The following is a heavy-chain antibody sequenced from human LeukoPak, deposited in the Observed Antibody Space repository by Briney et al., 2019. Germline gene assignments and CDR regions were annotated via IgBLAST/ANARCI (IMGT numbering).Heavy chain of an antibody. CDR3: ARGRSGGFDI. CDR2: IRQDGSEK. CDR1: GFTFSNYW. V-gene: IGHV3-7*04. J-gene: IGHJ3*02. D-gene: IGHD3-10*01. Sequence: GGSLRLSCAASGFTFSNYWMSWVRQAPGKGLEWVANIRQDGSEKNYVDSVRGRFTISRDNAMNSLYLQMNSLRAEGTAVYYCARGRSGGFDIWGQGTMVTVSS.